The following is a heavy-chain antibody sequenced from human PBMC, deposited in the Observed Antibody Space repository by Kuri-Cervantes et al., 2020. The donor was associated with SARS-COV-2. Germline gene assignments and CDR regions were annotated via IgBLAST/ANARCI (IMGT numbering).Heavy chain of an antibody. CDR2: IYTSGST. Sequence: SETLSLTCTVSGGSISSGSNYWNWIRQPAGKGLEWIGRIYTSGSTNYNPSLKSRVTIAVDTSKNQFSLKLSSMTAADTAVYYCARDAKLTTIFGVVIKGGWFDPWGQGTRVTVSS. D-gene: IGHD3-3*01. V-gene: IGHV4-61*02. CDR1: GGSISSGSNY. CDR3: ARDAKLTTIFGVVIKGGWFDP. J-gene: IGHJ5*02.